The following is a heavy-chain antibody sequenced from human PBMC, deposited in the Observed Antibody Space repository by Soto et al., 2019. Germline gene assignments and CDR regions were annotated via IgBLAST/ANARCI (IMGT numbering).Heavy chain of an antibody. CDR1: GDSISSSTYS. J-gene: IGHJ6*02. CDR3: ARLAPLQFTGDYYYHSMDV. D-gene: IGHD6-19*01. Sequence: SETLSLTCTVSGDSISSSTYSWGWIRQPPGKGLEYIGTIYYSGKTYYNWPLESRVTMSLDTSKNQFSLRLTSVTAADTAVYYCARLAPLQFTGDYYYHSMDVWGQGTTVT. V-gene: IGHV4-39*01. CDR2: IYYSGKT.